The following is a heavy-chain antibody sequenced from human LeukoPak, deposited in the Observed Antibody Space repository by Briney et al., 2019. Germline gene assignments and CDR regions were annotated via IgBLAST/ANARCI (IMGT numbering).Heavy chain of an antibody. J-gene: IGHJ4*02. V-gene: IGHV4-61*02. Sequence: PSETLSLTCTVSGDSINSGRYYWSWIRQPAGKGLEWIGRIYISGSTNYNPSLKGRVTISVDTSKNQFSLKLSSVTAADTAVYFCARFSMLRGVDYWGQGTLVTVSS. D-gene: IGHD3-10*01. CDR3: ARFSMLRGVDY. CDR2: IYISGST. CDR1: GDSINSGRYY.